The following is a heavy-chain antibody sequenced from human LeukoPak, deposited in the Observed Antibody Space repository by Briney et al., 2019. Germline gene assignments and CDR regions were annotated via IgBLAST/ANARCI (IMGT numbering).Heavy chain of an antibody. CDR2: INNGGSST. CDR3: ARGGGPFEY. D-gene: IGHD2-15*01. J-gene: IGHJ4*02. V-gene: IGHV3-74*01. CDR1: GFSFSSYW. Sequence: GGSLRLSCAASGFSFSSYWMHWVRQDPGKGLVWVSRINNGGSSTSYADSVKGRFAISRDNAKNTLYLQMNSLRAEDTAVYYCARGGGPFEYWGQGTLVTVSS.